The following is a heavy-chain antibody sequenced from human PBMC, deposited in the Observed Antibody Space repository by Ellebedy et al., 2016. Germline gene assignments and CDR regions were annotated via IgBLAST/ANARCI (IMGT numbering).Heavy chain of an antibody. V-gene: IGHV3-21*01. Sequence: GESLKISXAASGFTFNTHSMNWVRQAPGKGLEWVSSISGTSSHIYYADSVKGRFTISRDNAKNSLYLQMNSLRAEDTAVYYCARSSGWYFDPWGQGTLVTVSS. CDR1: GFTFNTHS. J-gene: IGHJ5*02. CDR3: ARSSGWYFDP. D-gene: IGHD6-19*01. CDR2: ISGTSSHI.